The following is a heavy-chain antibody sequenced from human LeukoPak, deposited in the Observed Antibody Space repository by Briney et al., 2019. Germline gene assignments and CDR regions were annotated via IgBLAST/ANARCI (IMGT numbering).Heavy chain of an antibody. CDR2: ISWNSGSI. CDR1: GFTFDDYA. Sequence: PGGSPRLSCAASGFTFDDYAMHWVRQAPGKGLEWVSGISWNSGSIGYADSVKGRFTISRDNAKNSLYLQMNSLRAEDTALYYCAKEGHSGRALGKPLDYWGQGTLVTVSS. D-gene: IGHD1-26*01. V-gene: IGHV3-9*01. J-gene: IGHJ4*02. CDR3: AKEGHSGRALGKPLDY.